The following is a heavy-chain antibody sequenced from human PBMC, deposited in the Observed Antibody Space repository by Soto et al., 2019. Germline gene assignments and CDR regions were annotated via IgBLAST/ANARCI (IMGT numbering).Heavy chain of an antibody. CDR2: IYYSGST. D-gene: IGHD6-19*01. CDR1: GGSVSSGTYY. V-gene: IGHV4-61*01. CDR3: ASYSSGWYDVSY. J-gene: IGHJ4*02. Sequence: QVQLQESGPGLVKPSETLSLTCTVSGGSVSSGTYYWSWIRQPPGKGLEWIGYIYYSGSTNYNPSLKSRVTISVDTSKNQFSLKLSSVTAADTAVCYCASYSSGWYDVSYWGQGTLVTVSS.